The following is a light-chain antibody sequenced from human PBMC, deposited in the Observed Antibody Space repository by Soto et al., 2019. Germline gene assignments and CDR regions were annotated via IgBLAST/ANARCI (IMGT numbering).Light chain of an antibody. Sequence: QSALTQPASVSGSPGQSITISCTGTDRDVGTYNLVSWYQHHPGTAPKLLIYEVTKRPSGVSHRFSGSKSGNAASLTIFGLRVKDEAHYSCCFYVLSITFFGGGTKLP. CDR1: DRDVGTYNL. CDR2: EVT. V-gene: IGLV2-23*02. CDR3: CFYVLSITF. J-gene: IGLJ2*01.